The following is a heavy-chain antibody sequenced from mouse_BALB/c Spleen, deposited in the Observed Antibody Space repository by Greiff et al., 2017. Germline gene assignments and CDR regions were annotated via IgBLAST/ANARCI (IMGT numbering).Heavy chain of an antibody. V-gene: IGHV5-12-1*01. CDR2: ISSGGGST. CDR1: GFAFSSYD. D-gene: IGHD1-1*01. J-gene: IGHJ2*01. Sequence: EVQVVESGGGLVKPGGSLKLSCAASGFAFSSYDMSWVRQTPEKRLEWVAYISSGGGSTYYPDTVKGRFTISRDNAKNTLYLQMSSLKSEDTAMYYCARHGDDGYYFDYWGQGTTLTVSS. CDR3: ARHGDDGYYFDY.